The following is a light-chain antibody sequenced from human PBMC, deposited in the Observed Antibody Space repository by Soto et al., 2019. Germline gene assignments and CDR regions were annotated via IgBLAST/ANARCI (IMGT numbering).Light chain of an antibody. CDR2: AAS. CDR1: QSISNY. J-gene: IGKJ1*01. Sequence: DIQMTQSPYSLSASVGDRVTITCRASQSISNYLNWYQQKPGKAPRLLIHAASSLQSGVPSRFSDSRSGTDFTLTISSLQPEDFAIYYCQQSYNAPRTFGPGTKVEIK. V-gene: IGKV1-39*01. CDR3: QQSYNAPRT.